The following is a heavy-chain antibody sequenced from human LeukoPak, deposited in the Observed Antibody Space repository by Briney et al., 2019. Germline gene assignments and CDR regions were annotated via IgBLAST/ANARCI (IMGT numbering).Heavy chain of an antibody. CDR2: IKQDGSEK. D-gene: IGHD6-6*01. J-gene: IGHJ6*02. CDR1: GFTFSSYW. CDR3: AREPPIAAKDNGMDV. Sequence: GGSLRLSCAASGFTFSSYWMSWVRQAPGKGLEWVANIKQDGSEKYYVDSVKGRFTISRDNAKNSLYPQMNSLRAEDTAVYYCAREPPIAAKDNGMDVWGQGTTVTVSS. V-gene: IGHV3-7*01.